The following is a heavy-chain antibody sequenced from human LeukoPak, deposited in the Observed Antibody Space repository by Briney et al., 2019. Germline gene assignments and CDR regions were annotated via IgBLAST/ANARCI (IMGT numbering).Heavy chain of an antibody. D-gene: IGHD2-2*01. CDR3: LRIYCSSTSCHYFDY. J-gene: IGHJ4*02. CDR1: GASISSSNW. Sequence: SETLSLTCAVSGASISSSNWWSWARQPPGKGLEWTGEIYHAGTTNYNPSLKSRVTISVDNSRNQFSLKLTSVTAADTAVYFCLRIYCSSTSCHYFDYWGQGTLVTVSS. V-gene: IGHV4-4*02. CDR2: IYHAGTT.